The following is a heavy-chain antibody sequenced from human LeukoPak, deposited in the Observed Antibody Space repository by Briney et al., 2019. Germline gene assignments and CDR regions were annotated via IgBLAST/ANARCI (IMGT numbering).Heavy chain of an antibody. CDR2: ISSSSSYI. CDR3: ARDHIVVVPAAMVY. CDR1: GFTFSSYS. Sequence: GGSLRLSCAASGFTFSSYSMNWVRQAPGKGLEWVSSISSSSSYIYYADSVKGRFTISRDNAKNSLYLQMNSLRAEDTAVYYCARDHIVVVPAAMVYWGQGTLVTVSS. D-gene: IGHD2-2*01. J-gene: IGHJ4*02. V-gene: IGHV3-21*01.